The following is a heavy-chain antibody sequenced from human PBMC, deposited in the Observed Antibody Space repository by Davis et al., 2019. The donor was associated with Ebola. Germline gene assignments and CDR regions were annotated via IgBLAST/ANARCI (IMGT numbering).Heavy chain of an antibody. J-gene: IGHJ6*02. V-gene: IGHV3-30*18. CDR2: VGDDGTVT. Sequence: PGGSLRLSCVASGFSFYRYGMHWVRQAPGTRLEWVAVVGDDGTVTYYRDSVKGRFTVSRDNSKNTVYLQMNNLRTEDMAAYYCAKDIGSGSSPYYYGMDVWGQGTTVTVSS. CDR1: GFSFYRYG. D-gene: IGHD3-10*01. CDR3: AKDIGSGSSPYYYGMDV.